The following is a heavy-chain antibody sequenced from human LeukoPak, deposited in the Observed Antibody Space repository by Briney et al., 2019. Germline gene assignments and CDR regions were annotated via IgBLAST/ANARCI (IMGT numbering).Heavy chain of an antibody. CDR1: GYTSTSYG. CDR3: ARDSIAFRAGVWFDP. D-gene: IGHD3-3*02. Sequence: ASVKVSCKASGYTSTSYGISWVRQAPGQGLEWMGWISAYNGNTNYAQKLQGRVTMTTDTSTSTAYMELRSLRSDDTAVYYCARDSIAFRAGVWFDPWGQGTLVTVSS. V-gene: IGHV1-18*01. J-gene: IGHJ5*02. CDR2: ISAYNGNT.